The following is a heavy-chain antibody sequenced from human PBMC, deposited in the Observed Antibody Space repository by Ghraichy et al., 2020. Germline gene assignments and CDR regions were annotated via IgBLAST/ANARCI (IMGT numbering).Heavy chain of an antibody. J-gene: IGHJ3*02. Sequence: GGSLRLSLPPYGSTDSRYSLQWLCEAPGKGLGWVQVISKDGSDKDYTDSVKGRFTVSSDTSRNTLYLQMNSRRAEDTAVYYCAKSNSASYYGAYDIWGQGTMVPGSS. CDR1: GSTDSRYS. V-gene: IGHV3-30*04. CDR3: AKSNSASYYGAYDI. CDR2: ISKDGSDK. D-gene: IGHD2-8*01.